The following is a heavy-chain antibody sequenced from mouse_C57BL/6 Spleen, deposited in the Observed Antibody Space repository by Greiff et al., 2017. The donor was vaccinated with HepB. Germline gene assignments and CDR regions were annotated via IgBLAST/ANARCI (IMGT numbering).Heavy chain of an antibody. CDR2: IDPSDSYT. D-gene: IGHD4-1*01. CDR3: ASTGTGFAY. V-gene: IGHV1-50*01. J-gene: IGHJ3*01. CDR1: GYTFTSYW. Sequence: VQLQQPGAELVKPGASVKLSCKASGYTFTSYWMQWVKQRPGQGLEWIGEIDPSDSYTNYNQKFKGKATLTVDTSSSTAYMQLSNLTSEDSAVYYCASTGTGFAYWGQGTLVTVSA.